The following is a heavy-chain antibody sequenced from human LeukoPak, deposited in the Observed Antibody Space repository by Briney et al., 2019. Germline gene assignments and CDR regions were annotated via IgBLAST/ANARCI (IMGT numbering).Heavy chain of an antibody. J-gene: IGHJ4*02. V-gene: IGHV5-51*01. CDR2: IYPGDSDT. CDR3: ARHLHSSGWYADY. Sequence: GESLEISCKGSGYSFTSYWIGWVRQMPGKGLEWMGIIYPGDSDTRYSPSFQGQVTISADKSISTAYLQWSSLKASDTAMYYCARHLHSSGWYADYWGQGTLVTVSS. D-gene: IGHD6-19*01. CDR1: GYSFTSYW.